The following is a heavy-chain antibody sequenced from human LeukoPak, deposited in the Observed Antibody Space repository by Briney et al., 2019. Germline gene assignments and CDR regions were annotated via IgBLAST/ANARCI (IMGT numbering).Heavy chain of an antibody. CDR2: IWYDGSNK. V-gene: IGHV3-33*06. J-gene: IGHJ4*02. D-gene: IGHD2-15*01. Sequence: PGGSLRLSCAASGFTFSSYGMHWVRQAPGKGLEWVAVIWYDGSNKYYADSVKGRFTISRDNSKNTLYLQMNSLRAEDTAVYYCAKDQAPVYCSGGSCYGYWGQGTLVTVSS. CDR3: AKDQAPVYCSGGSCYGY. CDR1: GFTFSSYG.